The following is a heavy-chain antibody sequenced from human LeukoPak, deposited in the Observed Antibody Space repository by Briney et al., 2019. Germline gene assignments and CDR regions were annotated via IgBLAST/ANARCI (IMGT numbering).Heavy chain of an antibody. CDR2: ITTSDGNT. V-gene: IGHV3-23*01. D-gene: IGHD7-27*01. J-gene: IGHJ4*02. CDR3: AKDGGLWVSAHWGDS. CDR1: GFTFSSYT. Sequence: GGSLRPSCAASGFTFSSYTMSWVRQAPGKGLEWVSTITTSDGNTYYADSVKGRFTVSRDDSKNTLYLQMNSLRAEDTAVYYCAKDGGLWVSAHWGDSWGRGTLVTVSS.